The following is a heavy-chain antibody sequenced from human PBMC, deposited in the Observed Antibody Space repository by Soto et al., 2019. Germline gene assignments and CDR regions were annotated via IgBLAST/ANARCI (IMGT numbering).Heavy chain of an antibody. CDR3: ARDGRPNYSSSWVDYYYYYGMDV. V-gene: IGHV1-46*01. CDR1: GYTFTSYY. J-gene: IGHJ6*02. Sequence: ASVKVSCKASGYTFTSYYMHWVRQAPGQGLEWMGIINPSGGSTSYAQKFQGRVTMTRDTSTSTVYMELSSLRSEDTAVYYCARDGRPNYSSSWVDYYYYYGMDVWGQGTTVTVSS. CDR2: INPSGGST. D-gene: IGHD6-13*01.